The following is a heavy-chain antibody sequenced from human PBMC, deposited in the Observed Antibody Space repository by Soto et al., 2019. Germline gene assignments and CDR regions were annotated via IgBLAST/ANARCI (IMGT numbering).Heavy chain of an antibody. CDR1: GLAFDNYS. D-gene: IGHD2-2*01. CDR3: ERGGDIATVPVAKSYYQGMEV. V-gene: IGHV3-30-3*01. CDR2: ISHDASNT. Sequence: PVGSLRLSCAASGLAFDNYSMDLFLQAAGNSLEWVGFISHDASNTYYADSVKGRCTISRDNSRNTLFLRMNSLRAEDTAVYYCERGGDIATVPVAKSYYQGMEVWGKGITV. J-gene: IGHJ6*04.